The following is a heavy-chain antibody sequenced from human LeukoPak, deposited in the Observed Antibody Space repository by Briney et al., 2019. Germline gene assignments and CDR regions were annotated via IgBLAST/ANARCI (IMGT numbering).Heavy chain of an antibody. Sequence: PGRSLRLSCAASGFTFSSYGIHWVRQAPGKGLEWVAFISYDATNKYFTDSVKGRFTIPRDNSKKTLYLQMNSLRPEDTAVYYCAKESWSTDSGKGAFDIWGQGTMVTVSS. CDR2: ISYDATNK. CDR1: GFTFSSYG. CDR3: AKESWSTDSGKGAFDI. D-gene: IGHD3-10*01. V-gene: IGHV3-30*18. J-gene: IGHJ3*02.